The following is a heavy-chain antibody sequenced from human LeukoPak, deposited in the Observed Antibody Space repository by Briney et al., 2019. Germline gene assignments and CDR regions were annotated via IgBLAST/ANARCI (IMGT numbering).Heavy chain of an antibody. CDR2: ISSSGSTI. D-gene: IGHD3-10*02. J-gene: IGHJ6*04. V-gene: IGHV3-11*04. CDR1: GFIFGDYW. Sequence: GGSLRLSCAASGFIFGDYWMTWVRQAPGKGLEWVSYISSSGSTIYYADSVKGRFTISRDNAKNSLYLQMNSLRAEDTAVYYCAELGITMIGGVWGKGTTVTISS. CDR3: AELGITMIGGV.